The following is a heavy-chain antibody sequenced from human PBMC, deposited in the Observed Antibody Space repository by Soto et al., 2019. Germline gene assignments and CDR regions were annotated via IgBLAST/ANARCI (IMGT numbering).Heavy chain of an antibody. V-gene: IGHV5-10-1*01. D-gene: IGHD2-21*01. CDR1: GYSFTSYW. CDR2: IYPSDSYT. J-gene: IGHJ5*02. CDR3: ARHGGGVLNWFDP. Sequence: PGESLKISSKGSGYSFTSYWIGWVSQMPGKGLEWMGRIYPSDSYTNYSPSFQGHVTISADKSISTAYLQWSSLKASDTAMYYCARHGGGVLNWFDPWGQGTLVTVSS.